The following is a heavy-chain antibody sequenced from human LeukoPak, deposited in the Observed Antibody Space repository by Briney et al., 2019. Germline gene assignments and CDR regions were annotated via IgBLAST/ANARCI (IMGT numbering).Heavy chain of an antibody. V-gene: IGHV1-46*01. CDR2: INPSGGGT. J-gene: IGHJ4*02. CDR1: GYTFTNYY. Sequence: GASVKVSCKASGYTFTNYYMYWVRQAPGQGLEWMGMINPSGGGTSYAQKFQGRVTMTRDTSTRTVYMEVSSLKPEDTAVYYCARQGAYSSAIGMGYWGQGTLVTVSS. CDR3: ARQGAYSSAIGMGY. D-gene: IGHD6-19*01.